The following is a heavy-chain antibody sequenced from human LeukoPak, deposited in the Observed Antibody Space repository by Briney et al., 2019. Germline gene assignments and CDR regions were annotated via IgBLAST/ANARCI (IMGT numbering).Heavy chain of an antibody. CDR2: ISAYNGST. Sequence: ASVKVSCKASGYTFTSYGISWVRQAPGQGLEWMGWISAYNGSTNYAQKLQGRVTMTTDTSTSTAYMELRSLRSDDTAVYYCARARARGYSGSGGYWGQGTLVTVSS. CDR1: GYTFTSYG. CDR3: ARARARGYSGSGGY. V-gene: IGHV1-18*01. J-gene: IGHJ4*02. D-gene: IGHD5-12*01.